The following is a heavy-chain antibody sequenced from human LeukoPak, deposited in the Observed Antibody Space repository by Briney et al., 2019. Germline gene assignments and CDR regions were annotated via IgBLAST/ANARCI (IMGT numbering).Heavy chain of an antibody. J-gene: IGHJ4*02. CDR3: ARRVLLTVFDC. CDR2: IYYSGST. D-gene: IGHD2/OR15-2a*01. V-gene: IGHV4-59*12. Sequence: TPSETLSLTCTVSGGSISSYYWSWIRQPPGKGLEWIGYIYYSGSTNYNPSLKSRVTISVDTSKNQFSLKLSSVTAADTAVYYCARRVLLTVFDCWGQGTLATVSS. CDR1: GGSISSYY.